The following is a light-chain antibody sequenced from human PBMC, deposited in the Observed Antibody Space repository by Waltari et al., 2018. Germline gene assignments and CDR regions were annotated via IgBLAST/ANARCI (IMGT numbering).Light chain of an antibody. CDR1: QSLVYNSNNKNY. CDR3: QQYYTAPYT. V-gene: IGKV4-1*01. J-gene: IGKJ2*01. CDR2: WAS. Sequence: DIVMTQSPDSLAVSLGEKATIHCQSNQSLVYNSNNKNYLAWYQQKPGQPLKLFFYWASSRESGVPDRFSGSGSGTDFTLTIGSLQAEDVAVYYCQQYYTAPYTFGQGTKLEIK.